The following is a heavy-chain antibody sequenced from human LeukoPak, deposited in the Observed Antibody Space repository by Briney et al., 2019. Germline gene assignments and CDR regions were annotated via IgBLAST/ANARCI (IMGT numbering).Heavy chain of an antibody. Sequence: SETLSLTCAVYGGSFSGYYWSWIRQPPGKGLEWIGEINHSGSTNHNPSLKSRVTISVDTSKNQFSLKLSSVTAADTAVYYCARGRVDFWSGYNYMDVWGKGTTVTVSS. D-gene: IGHD3-3*01. J-gene: IGHJ6*03. CDR3: ARGRVDFWSGYNYMDV. CDR2: INHSGST. V-gene: IGHV4-34*01. CDR1: GGSFSGYY.